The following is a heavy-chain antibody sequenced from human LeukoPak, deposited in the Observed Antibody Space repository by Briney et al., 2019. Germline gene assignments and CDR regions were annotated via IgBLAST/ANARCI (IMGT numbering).Heavy chain of an antibody. CDR2: INPSGGST. J-gene: IGHJ5*02. Sequence: ASVKVSCKASGYTFTSYSMHWVRQAPGQGLEWMGIINPSGGSTSYAQKFQGRVTMTRDTSTSTVYMELSSLRSEDTAVYYCARGVLLWFGDNWFDPWGQGTLVTVSS. D-gene: IGHD3-10*01. V-gene: IGHV1-46*01. CDR1: GYTFTSYS. CDR3: ARGVLLWFGDNWFDP.